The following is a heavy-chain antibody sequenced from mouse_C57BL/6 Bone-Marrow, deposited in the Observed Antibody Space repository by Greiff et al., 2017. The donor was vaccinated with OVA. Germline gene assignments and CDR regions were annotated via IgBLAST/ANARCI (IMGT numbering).Heavy chain of an antibody. D-gene: IGHD1-1*01. Sequence: QVQLQQSGPELVKPGASVKISCKASGYAFSSSWMNWVKQRPGKGLEWIGRIYPGDGDTNYNGKFKGKATLTADKSSSTAYMQLSSLTSEDSAVYFCARYYYGPFAYWGQGTLVTVSA. V-gene: IGHV1-82*01. CDR3: ARYYYGPFAY. J-gene: IGHJ3*01. CDR1: GYAFSSSW. CDR2: IYPGDGDT.